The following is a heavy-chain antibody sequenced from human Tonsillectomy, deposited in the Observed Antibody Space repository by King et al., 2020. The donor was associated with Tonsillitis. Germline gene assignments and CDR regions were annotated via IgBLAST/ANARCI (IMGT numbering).Heavy chain of an antibody. D-gene: IGHD3-3*01. Sequence: VQLVESGGGLVQPGGSLRLSCAASGFTFSSYAMSWVRQAPGKGLEWVSAISSGGGSTYYADSVKGRFTISRDNSKNTRYLQMDSRRAEDTAKYYCAKESYYAFWSGINYFDYWGQGTLVTVSS. CDR1: GFTFSSYA. J-gene: IGHJ4*02. CDR2: ISSGGGST. V-gene: IGHV3-23*04. CDR3: AKESYYAFWSGINYFDY.